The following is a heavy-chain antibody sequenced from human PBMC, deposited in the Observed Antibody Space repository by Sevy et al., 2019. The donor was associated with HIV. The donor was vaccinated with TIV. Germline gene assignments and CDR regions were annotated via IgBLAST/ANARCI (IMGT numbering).Heavy chain of an antibody. J-gene: IGHJ6*02. CDR1: GFTFSSYD. V-gene: IGHV3-13*01. CDR3: AREVPGSLYGMDV. CDR2: IRTAGDT. D-gene: IGHD3-10*01. Sequence: GVSLRLSCAASGFTFSSYDIHWVRQATGKGLEWVSAIRTAGDTYYPDSVKGRFTISRENAKNSLYLQMNSLRAGDTAVYYCAREVPGSLYGMDVWGQGTTVTVSS.